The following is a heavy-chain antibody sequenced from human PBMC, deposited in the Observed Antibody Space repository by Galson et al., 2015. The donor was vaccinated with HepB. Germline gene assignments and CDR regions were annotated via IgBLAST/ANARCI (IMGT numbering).Heavy chain of an antibody. Sequence: SLRLSCAASGFTFSSYAMSWVRQAPGKGLEWVSGISWNSGSIGYADSVKGRFTISRDNAKNSLYLQMNSLRAEDTALYYCAKDSVHGFEGHAFDIWGQGTMVTVSS. J-gene: IGHJ3*02. V-gene: IGHV3-9*01. CDR2: ISWNSGSI. CDR1: GFTFSSYA. D-gene: IGHD5-12*01. CDR3: AKDSVHGFEGHAFDI.